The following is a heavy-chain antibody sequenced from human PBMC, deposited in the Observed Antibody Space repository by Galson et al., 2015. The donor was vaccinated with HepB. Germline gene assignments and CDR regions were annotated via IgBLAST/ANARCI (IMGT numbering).Heavy chain of an antibody. J-gene: IGHJ4*02. V-gene: IGHV3-48*02. CDR1: GFTFSSYS. Sequence: SLRLSCAASGFTFSSYSMNWVRQAPGKGLEWVSYISSSSSTIYYADSVKGRLTISRDNAKNSLYLQMNSLRDEDTAVYYCARGRPTQYYYDSSGYYDWGQGTLVTVSS. CDR3: ARGRPTQYYYDSSGYYD. D-gene: IGHD3-22*01. CDR2: ISSSSSTI.